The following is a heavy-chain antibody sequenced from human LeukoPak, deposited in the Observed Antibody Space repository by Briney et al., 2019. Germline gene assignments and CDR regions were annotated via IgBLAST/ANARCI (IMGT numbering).Heavy chain of an antibody. D-gene: IGHD6-19*01. V-gene: IGHV4-59*08. J-gene: IGHJ6*02. CDR1: GVSISSSY. Sequence: WETLTLTCTVSGVSISSSYWSWIRQSPGKGLEWIGYIDYSGSTNYNPSLKSRVTISVDTSKKQLSLKLSSVTAADTAVYYCAVLAGTDYYYNMDVWGQETRDTVSS. CDR3: AVLAGTDYYYNMDV. CDR2: IDYSGST.